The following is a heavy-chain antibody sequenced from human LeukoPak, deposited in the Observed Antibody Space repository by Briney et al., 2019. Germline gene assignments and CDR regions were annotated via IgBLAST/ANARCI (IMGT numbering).Heavy chain of an antibody. CDR3: ARGEYSSGWYSLNYFDY. CDR2: IKQDGSEK. V-gene: IGHV3-7*01. Sequence: GGSLRLSCAASGFPFSSYWMSWVRQAPGKGLEWVANIKQDGSEKYYVDSVKGRFTISRDNAKNPLYLQMNSLRAEDTAVYYCARGEYSSGWYSLNYFDYWGQGTLVTVSS. J-gene: IGHJ4*02. D-gene: IGHD6-19*01. CDR1: GFPFSSYW.